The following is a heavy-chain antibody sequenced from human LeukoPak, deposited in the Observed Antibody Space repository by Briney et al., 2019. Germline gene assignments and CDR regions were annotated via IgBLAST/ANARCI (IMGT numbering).Heavy chain of an antibody. V-gene: IGHV4-34*01. CDR3: ARGYGGYSYLTAGWFDP. CDR2: INHSGST. J-gene: IGHJ5*02. Sequence: SETLSLTCAVYGGSFSGYYWSWIRQPPGKGLEWIGEINHSGSTNYNPSLKSRVTISVDTSKNQFSLKLSSVTAADTAVYYCARGYGGYSYLTAGWFDPWGQGTLVTVSS. D-gene: IGHD5-18*01. CDR1: GGSFSGYY.